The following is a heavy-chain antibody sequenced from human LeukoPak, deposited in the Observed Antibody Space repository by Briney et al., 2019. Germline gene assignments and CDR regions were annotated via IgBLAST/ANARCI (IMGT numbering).Heavy chain of an antibody. J-gene: IGHJ5*02. CDR3: ARDRQWLVDH. V-gene: IGHV4-4*07. D-gene: IGHD6-19*01. CDR1: GDSISSYY. Sequence: SETLSFTCTVPGDSISSYYWSWIRQPAVKGLEWIGRVYVTGSTNLNPALQRRVTMSVDTSKNQFSLKLTSVTAADTAVYYCARDRQWLVDHWGQGTLVTVSS. CDR2: VYVTGST.